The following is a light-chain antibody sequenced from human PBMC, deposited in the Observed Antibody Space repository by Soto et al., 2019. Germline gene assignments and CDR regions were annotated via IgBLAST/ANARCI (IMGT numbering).Light chain of an antibody. CDR2: EVS. CDR3: SSYTSSTTYV. J-gene: IGLJ1*01. CDR1: SSDVGGYNY. V-gene: IGLV2-14*01. Sequence: QSVLTQPASVSGSPGQSITISCTGTSSDVGGYNYVSWYQQHPGKAPKFMIYEVSNRPSGVSNRFSGSKSGNTASLTISGLQAEDEADYYCSSYTSSTTYVFGTGTRSPS.